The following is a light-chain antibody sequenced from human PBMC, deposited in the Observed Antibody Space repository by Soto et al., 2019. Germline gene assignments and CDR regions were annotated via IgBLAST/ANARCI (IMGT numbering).Light chain of an antibody. CDR3: QQSVRSPYT. Sequence: EIVLTQSPGTLSLSPGEGATLSCRASQSVSSSYLAWYQQKPGQAPRLLIYGASNRATGIPDRFIGSGSGTDFTLTISRLEPEDFAVFYCQQSVRSPYTFGQGTKLEI. V-gene: IGKV3-20*01. J-gene: IGKJ2*01. CDR1: QSVSSSY. CDR2: GAS.